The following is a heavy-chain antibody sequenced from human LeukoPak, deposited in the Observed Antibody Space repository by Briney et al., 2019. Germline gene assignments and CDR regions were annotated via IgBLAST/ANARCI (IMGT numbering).Heavy chain of an antibody. D-gene: IGHD3-16*01. CDR2: AKNRGDGRTT. V-gene: IGHV3-15*07. CDR3: TTEYYGGFDY. CDR1: TFTKAW. J-gene: IGHJ4*02. Sequence: GGSLRLSCVVSTFTKAWMNWVRQAPGKGLEWVGRAKNRGDGRTTDYAAPVKGRFTISRDDSKRTVYLQMNSLKTEDTAVYFCTTEYYGGFDYWGQGTLVTVSS.